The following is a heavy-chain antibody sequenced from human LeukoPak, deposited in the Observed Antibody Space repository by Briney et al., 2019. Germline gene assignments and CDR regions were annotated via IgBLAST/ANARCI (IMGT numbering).Heavy chain of an antibody. D-gene: IGHD3-10*01. CDR2: IYYSGST. CDR1: GGSISSYY. Sequence: SETLSLTCTVSGGSISSYYWSWIRQPPGKGLEWIGYIYYSGSTNYNPSLKSRVTISVDTSKNQFSLKLSSVTAADTALYYCASGGVRFDPWGQGTLVTVSS. CDR3: ASGGVRFDP. J-gene: IGHJ5*02. V-gene: IGHV4-59*01.